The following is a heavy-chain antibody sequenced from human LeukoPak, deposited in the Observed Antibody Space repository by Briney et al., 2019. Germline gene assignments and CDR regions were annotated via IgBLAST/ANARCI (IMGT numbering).Heavy chain of an antibody. CDR2: IYTSGST. V-gene: IGHV4-61*02. CDR3: ARWSPTYYYGSGSGSAFDI. Sequence: PSQTLSLTCTVSGNSISSGDYYWSWIRQPAGKGLEWIGRIYTSGSTTYNPSLKSRVTISVDTSKNQFSLKLSSVTAADTAVYYCARWSPTYYYGSGSGSAFDIWGQGTMVTVSS. J-gene: IGHJ3*02. CDR1: GNSISSGDYY. D-gene: IGHD3-10*01.